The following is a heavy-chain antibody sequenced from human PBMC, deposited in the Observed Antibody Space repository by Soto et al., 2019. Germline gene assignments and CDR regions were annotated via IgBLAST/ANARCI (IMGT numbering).Heavy chain of an antibody. CDR1: GVTVSSNY. Sequence: VQLVESGGGLVQPGGSLRLSCAASGVTVSSNYMSWVRQAPGKGLEWVSVIYSGGSTYYADSVKGRFTTSRDNSKNTLYLQMNSLRAEDTAVYYCARHGYNYGGGYFDYWGQGTLVTVSS. J-gene: IGHJ4*02. V-gene: IGHV3-66*04. CDR3: ARHGYNYGGGYFDY. CDR2: IYSGGST. D-gene: IGHD5-18*01.